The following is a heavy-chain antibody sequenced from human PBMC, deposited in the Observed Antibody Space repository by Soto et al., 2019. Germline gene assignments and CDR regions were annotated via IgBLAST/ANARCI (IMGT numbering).Heavy chain of an antibody. V-gene: IGHV4-59*01. CDR1: GGSISSYY. CDR2: IYYSGST. Sequence: QVQLQESGPGLVKPSETLSLTCTVSGGSISSYYWSWIRQPPGKGLEWIGYIYYSGSTNYNPSLKSRVTISVDTSKNQFSLKLSSVTAADTAVYYCARESPSDYGDYVGAFDIWGQGTMVTVSS. CDR3: ARESPSDYGDYVGAFDI. D-gene: IGHD4-17*01. J-gene: IGHJ3*02.